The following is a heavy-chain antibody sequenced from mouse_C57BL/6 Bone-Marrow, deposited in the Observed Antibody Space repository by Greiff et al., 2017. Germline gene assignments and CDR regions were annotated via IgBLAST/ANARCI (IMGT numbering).Heavy chain of an antibody. CDR1: GYTFTSYW. CDR3: ARGERFAY. V-gene: IGHV1-69*01. Sequence: QVQLQQPGAELVMPGASVKLSCKASGYTFTSYWLHWVRQRPGQGLEWIGEIDPSDSYTKYNQKFKGKSTLAVDKSSSTAYMQLSSLTSEDSAVYYCARGERFAYWGQGTLVTVSA. J-gene: IGHJ3*01. CDR2: IDPSDSYT.